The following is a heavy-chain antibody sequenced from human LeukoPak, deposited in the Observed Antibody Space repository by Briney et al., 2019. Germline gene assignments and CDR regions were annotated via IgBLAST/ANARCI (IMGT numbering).Heavy chain of an antibody. Sequence: GGSLRLSCAASGFTFSSYSMTWVRQAPGKGLEWVSSISSTSTFIYYADSVKGRFTISRDNAKNSLYLQMNSLRPEDTAIYYCARVTILRGVTLDHWGQGTLVTVSS. CDR2: ISSTSTFI. D-gene: IGHD3-10*01. V-gene: IGHV3-21*01. CDR1: GFTFSSYS. J-gene: IGHJ4*02. CDR3: ARVTILRGVTLDH.